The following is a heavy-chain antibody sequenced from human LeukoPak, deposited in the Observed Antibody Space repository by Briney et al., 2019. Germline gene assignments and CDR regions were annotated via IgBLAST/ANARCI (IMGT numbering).Heavy chain of an antibody. CDR3: VSPVFINY. V-gene: IGHV3-48*01. D-gene: IGHD1-14*01. CDR1: GFTFSSHS. J-gene: IGHJ4*01. Sequence: PGGSLRLSCAASGFTFSSHSMNWVRQAPGKGLEWVSYISSSSTTIYYADSVKGRFTISRDNSKNALYLQMTSLRPEDSAVYYCVSPVFINYWGQGTLVTVSS. CDR2: ISSSSTTI.